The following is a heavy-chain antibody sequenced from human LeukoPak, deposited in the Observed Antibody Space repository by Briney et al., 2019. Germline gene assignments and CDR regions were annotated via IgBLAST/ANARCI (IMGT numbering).Heavy chain of an antibody. CDR3: ARTPAQWLLVYFDY. Sequence: SGPTLVNPTQTLTLTCTFSGFSLSTSGMCVSWIRQPPGKALEWLARIDWDDDKYYSTSLKTRLTISKDTSKNQVVLTMTNMDPVDTAPYSCARTPAQWLLVYFDYWGQETLVTVSS. D-gene: IGHD3-22*01. CDR2: IDWDDDK. V-gene: IGHV2-70*11. J-gene: IGHJ4*02. CDR1: GFSLSTSGMC.